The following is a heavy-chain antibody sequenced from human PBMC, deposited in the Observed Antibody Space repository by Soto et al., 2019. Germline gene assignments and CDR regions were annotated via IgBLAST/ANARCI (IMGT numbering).Heavy chain of an antibody. Sequence: QVQLVESGGGVVQPGRSLRLSCAASGFTFSSYGMHWVRQAPGKGLEWVAVIWYDGSNKYYADSVKGRFTISRDNSKNTLYLQMNRLRAEDTAVYYCASDGEHYYDSSGYYSNLDYWGQGTLVTVSS. CDR1: GFTFSSYG. D-gene: IGHD3-22*01. V-gene: IGHV3-33*01. J-gene: IGHJ4*02. CDR2: IWYDGSNK. CDR3: ASDGEHYYDSSGYYSNLDY.